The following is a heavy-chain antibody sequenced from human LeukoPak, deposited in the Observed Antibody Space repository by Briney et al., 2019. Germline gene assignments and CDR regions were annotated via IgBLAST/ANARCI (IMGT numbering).Heavy chain of an antibody. CDR1: GFTFSSDS. J-gene: IGHJ3*02. D-gene: IGHD3-10*02. CDR2: ISSTGSYI. Sequence: EGSLRLSCAASGFTFSSDSMNWVRQAPGKGLEWVSSISSTGSYIYYTDSVKGRFTISRDNAKNSLYLQMNSLRAEDTAVYYCARDPAYYYVDLGAFDIWGQGTMVTVSS. V-gene: IGHV3-21*04. CDR3: ARDPAYYYVDLGAFDI.